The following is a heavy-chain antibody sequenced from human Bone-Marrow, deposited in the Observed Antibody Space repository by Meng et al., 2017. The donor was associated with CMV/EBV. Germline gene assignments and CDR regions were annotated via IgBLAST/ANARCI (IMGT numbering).Heavy chain of an antibody. J-gene: IGHJ4*02. CDR3: ARARGGYFDY. Sequence: GESLKISCAASGFTFSSYGMHWVRQAPGKGLEWVAVIWYDGSNKYYADSVKGRFTISRDNSKNTLYLQMNSLRAEDTAVYYCARARGGYFDYWGQGMRVTVSS. CDR2: IWYDGSNK. V-gene: IGHV3-33*01. CDR1: GFTFSSYG. D-gene: IGHD3-16*01.